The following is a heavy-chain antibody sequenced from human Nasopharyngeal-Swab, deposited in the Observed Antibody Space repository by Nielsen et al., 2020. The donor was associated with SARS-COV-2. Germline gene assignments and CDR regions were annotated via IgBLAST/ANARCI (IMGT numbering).Heavy chain of an antibody. CDR3: AKDSIRYYYDASGAFDI. V-gene: IGHV3-11*05. Sequence: RQAPGKGLEWVSYISSSSSYTNYADSVKGRFTISRDNAKNTLYLQMNSLRAEDTAVYYCAKDSIRYYYDASGAFDIWGQGTMVTVSS. J-gene: IGHJ3*02. D-gene: IGHD3-22*01. CDR2: ISSSSSYT.